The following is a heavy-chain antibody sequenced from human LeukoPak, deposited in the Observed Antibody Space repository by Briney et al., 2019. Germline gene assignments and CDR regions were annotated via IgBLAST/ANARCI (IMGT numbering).Heavy chain of an antibody. V-gene: IGHV1-69*04. CDR1: GGTFSSYA. CDR3: ARSCYDSSGSFDY. CDR2: IIPIFGIA. D-gene: IGHD3-22*01. Sequence: SVKVSCKASGGTFSSYAISWVRQAPGQGLEWMGRIIPIFGIANYAQKFQGRVTITADKSTSTAYMELSSLRSEDTAVYYCARSCYDSSGSFDYWGQGTLVTVSS. J-gene: IGHJ4*02.